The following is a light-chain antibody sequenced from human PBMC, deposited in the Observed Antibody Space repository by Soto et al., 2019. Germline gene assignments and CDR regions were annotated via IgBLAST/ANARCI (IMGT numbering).Light chain of an antibody. CDR1: RSLSNCD. V-gene: IGKV3-20*01. CDR2: ATS. CDR3: QQYNNWWT. Sequence: DIVLTQSPGTPSLSPGERGSLSCSAHRSLSNCDLARHQHGPPQAPRLHDSATSSRASGVTDRFIGNGSGTALTITIRKLQSEDFAVCYCQQYNNWWTFGQGTKVDIK. J-gene: IGKJ1*01.